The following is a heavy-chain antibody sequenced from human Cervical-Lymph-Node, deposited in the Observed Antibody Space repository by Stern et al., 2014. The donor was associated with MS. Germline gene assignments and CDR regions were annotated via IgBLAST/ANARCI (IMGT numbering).Heavy chain of an antibody. J-gene: IGHJ2*01. D-gene: IGHD4-11*01. CDR1: GGSITNRDY. Sequence: QLQLQESGPGLVKPSETLSLTCTVSGGSITNRDYWGWIRQSPGKGLEWIGSVYYSGITYYRPSLKSRATISIDTSRHQFFLRLTSVTATDTAVYFCARGVTAVTNYVPNWCFDLWGRGTLVTVSS. CDR2: VYYSGIT. CDR3: ARGVTAVTNYVPNWCFDL. V-gene: IGHV4-39*02.